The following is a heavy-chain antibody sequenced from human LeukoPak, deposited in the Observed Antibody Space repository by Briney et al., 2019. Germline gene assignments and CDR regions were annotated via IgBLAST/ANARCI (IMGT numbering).Heavy chain of an antibody. CDR2: ITGDGAT. V-gene: IGHV3-23*01. CDR3: AKGAAAGLVDWFDP. J-gene: IGHJ5*02. D-gene: IGHD6-25*01. CDR1: GFTFTNFA. Sequence: PGGSLRLSSAVSGFTFTNFAMMWVRQAPGKGLQWVSSITGDGATYYADSVRGRFMLSRDTSKNTLYLQMNSLTAEDTALYYCAKGAAAGLVDWFDPWGQGTLVTVSS.